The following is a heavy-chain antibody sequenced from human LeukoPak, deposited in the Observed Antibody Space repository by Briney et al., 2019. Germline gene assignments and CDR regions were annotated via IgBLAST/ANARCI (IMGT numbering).Heavy chain of an antibody. CDR1: GFTSSDYY. V-gene: IGHV3-11*01. CDR3: ARDESSSSNWSVP. Sequence: GGSLRLSCAASGFTSSDYYMSWIRPAPGQGLAWVSYLSSSGSPTYYADSVKGRFTISRNNAKNSLYLQMNSRRAEDTPVYYCARDESSSSNWSVPWGQGTLVTVSS. CDR2: LSSSGSPT. D-gene: IGHD6-6*01. J-gene: IGHJ5*02.